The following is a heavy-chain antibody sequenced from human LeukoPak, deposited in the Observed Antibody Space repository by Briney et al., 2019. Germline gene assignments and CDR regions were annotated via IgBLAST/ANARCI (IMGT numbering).Heavy chain of an antibody. CDR1: GFTFSSYG. D-gene: IGHD2-2*01. CDR3: AKDPRTKYCSSTSCYGRGNYYYGMDV. CDR2: ISYDGSNK. Sequence: PGGSLRLSCAASGFTFSSYGMHWVRQAPGKGQEWVAVISYDGSNKYYADSVKGRFTISRDNSKNTLYLQMNSLRAEDTAVYYCAKDPRTKYCSSTSCYGRGNYYYGMDVWGKGTTVTVSS. J-gene: IGHJ6*04. V-gene: IGHV3-30*18.